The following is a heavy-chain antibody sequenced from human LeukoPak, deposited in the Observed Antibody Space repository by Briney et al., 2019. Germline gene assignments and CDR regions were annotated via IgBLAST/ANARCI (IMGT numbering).Heavy chain of an antibody. D-gene: IGHD5-18*01. CDR3: ASAGGYSYGSIRFDY. CDR1: GGSFSGYY. V-gene: IGHV4-34*01. CDR2: INHSGST. Sequence: SETLSLTCAVYGGSFSGYYWSWIRQPPGGGLEWIGEINHSGSTNYNPSLKSRVTISVDTSKNQFSLKLSSVTAADTAVYYCASAGGYSYGSIRFDYWGQGTLVTVSS. J-gene: IGHJ4*02.